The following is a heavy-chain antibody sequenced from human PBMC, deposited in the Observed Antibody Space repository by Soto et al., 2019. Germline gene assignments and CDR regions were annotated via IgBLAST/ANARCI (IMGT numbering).Heavy chain of an antibody. J-gene: IGHJ6*02. CDR1: GDSVSSNSAA. D-gene: IGHD1-26*01. CDR2: TFYRSKWYN. Sequence: PSQTLSLTCAISGDSVSSNSAAWSWIRQSPSRGLEWLGRTFYRSKWYNDYAVSVKGRITINPDTSKNLFSLQLNSVTPEGTAVYYCAKEGGNHYYYYAMDVWGQGTTVTVS. V-gene: IGHV6-1*01. CDR3: AKEGGNHYYYYAMDV.